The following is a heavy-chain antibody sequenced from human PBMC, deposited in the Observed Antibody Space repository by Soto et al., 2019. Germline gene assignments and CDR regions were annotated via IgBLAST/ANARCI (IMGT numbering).Heavy chain of an antibody. V-gene: IGHV1-69*06. J-gene: IGHJ4*02. CDR3: ARDDALRETSGYFYLGY. CDR1: EGTFNNYA. Sequence: QVQLVQSGAEVKKPGSSVRVSCKTSEGTFNNYAISWVRQAPGQGLEWMGGIIPLFDAVKYAQKFQCRVTITADKSTSTAYMELHTLTSEDTAVYYCARDDALRETSGYFYLGYWGQGTPVTVTS. D-gene: IGHD3-22*01. CDR2: IIPLFDAV.